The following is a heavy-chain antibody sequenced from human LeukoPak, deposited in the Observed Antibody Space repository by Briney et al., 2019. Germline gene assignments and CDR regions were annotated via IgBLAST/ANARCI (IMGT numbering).Heavy chain of an antibody. Sequence: GGSLRLSCAASGFTFANTWMHWVRQAPGKGLVWLSLINNDGSTTNYADSVKGRFTISRDNAKNTVYLQMNSLRAEDTAVYYCAIGGTYGSGSWGRGTLVTVSS. CDR3: AIGGTYGSGS. J-gene: IGHJ4*02. D-gene: IGHD3-10*01. CDR2: INNDGSTT. V-gene: IGHV3-74*01. CDR1: GFTFANTW.